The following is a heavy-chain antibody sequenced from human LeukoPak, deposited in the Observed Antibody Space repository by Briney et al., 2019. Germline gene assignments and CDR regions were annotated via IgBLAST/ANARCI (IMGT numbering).Heavy chain of an antibody. CDR2: ISGNGNTI. CDR1: GFTFSNYA. CDR3: AKYATTARSWFDP. D-gene: IGHD2-8*01. Sequence: GGSLRPSCAASGFTFSNYAMSWVRQAPGKGLEWVSAISGNGNTIYYADSVRGRFTISRDNSKNTLFLQMNSLRAEDTAVYYCAKYATTARSWFDPWGQGTLVTVSS. V-gene: IGHV3-23*01. J-gene: IGHJ5*02.